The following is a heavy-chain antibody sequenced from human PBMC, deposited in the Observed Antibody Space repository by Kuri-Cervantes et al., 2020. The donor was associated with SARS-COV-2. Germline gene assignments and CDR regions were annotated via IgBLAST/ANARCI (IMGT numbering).Heavy chain of an antibody. J-gene: IGHJ4*02. V-gene: IGHV4-30-4*01. CDR1: GCSFSSGDYY. CDR2: IYYSGST. Sequence: LRLSCTVSGCSFSSGDYYWSWIRQPPGKGREWIGYIYYSGSTYYNPSLRSRVTISVDTSKNQFSLKLSSVTAADTAVYYCAREGVRLGAAAPYWGQGTLVTVSS. CDR3: AREGVRLGAAAPY. D-gene: IGHD3-16*01.